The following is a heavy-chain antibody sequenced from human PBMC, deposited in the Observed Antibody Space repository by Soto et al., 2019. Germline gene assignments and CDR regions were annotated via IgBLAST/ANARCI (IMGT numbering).Heavy chain of an antibody. CDR2: ISSRSSLI. D-gene: IGHD6-19*01. V-gene: IGHV3-21*06. CDR1: AFRGRTHG. Sequence: GGCRVVSSSASAFRGRTHGFNRVRQPPGQGLEWVAYISSRSSLILYADSVRGRFVISRDNALNSLYLQMNSPRDEDTAIYYCVRERGEYDSGWYIDRWGQGTPVSVSS. CDR3: VRERGEYDSGWYIDR. J-gene: IGHJ5*02.